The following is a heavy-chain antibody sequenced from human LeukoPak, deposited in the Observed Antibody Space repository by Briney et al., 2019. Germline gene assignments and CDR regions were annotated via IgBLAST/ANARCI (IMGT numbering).Heavy chain of an antibody. Sequence: TASETLSLTCTVSGGSISSNSYYWGWIRQSPGKGLEWIGTIYYSGSTYYNPSLKSRVTISVDTSKNQFSLKLSSVPAADTAMYYCARDERYDSSGYPFDYWGQGTLVTVSS. CDR2: IYYSGST. D-gene: IGHD3-22*01. CDR1: GGSISSNSYY. V-gene: IGHV4-39*02. J-gene: IGHJ4*02. CDR3: ARDERYDSSGYPFDY.